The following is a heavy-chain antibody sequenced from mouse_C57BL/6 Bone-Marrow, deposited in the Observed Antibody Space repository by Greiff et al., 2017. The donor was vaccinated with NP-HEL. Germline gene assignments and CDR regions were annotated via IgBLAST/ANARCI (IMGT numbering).Heavy chain of an antibody. Sequence: QVQLQQPGPELVKPGASVKISCKASGYAFSSSWMNWVKQRPGKGLEWIGRIYPGDGDTNYNGKFKGKATLTADKSSSTAYMQLSSLTSEDSAVYFCARSGSSYVGYFDVWGTGTTVTVSS. D-gene: IGHD1-1*01. V-gene: IGHV1-82*01. CDR3: ARSGSSYVGYFDV. J-gene: IGHJ1*03. CDR2: IYPGDGDT. CDR1: GYAFSSSW.